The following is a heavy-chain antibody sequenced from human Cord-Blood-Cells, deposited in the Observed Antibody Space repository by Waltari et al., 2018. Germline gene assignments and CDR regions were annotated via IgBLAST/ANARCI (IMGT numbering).Heavy chain of an antibody. Sequence: QVQLQESGPGLVTPSEPLSLTCAVSGYSISGGSYWGWTRQPPGKGLEWIGSIYHSGSTYYNPSLKSRVTISVDTSKNQFSLKLSSVTAADTAVYYCARDKGDYDFWSGYYFDYWGQGTLVTVSS. CDR2: IYHSGST. V-gene: IGHV4-38-2*02. CDR1: GYSISGGSY. D-gene: IGHD3-3*01. CDR3: ARDKGDYDFWSGYYFDY. J-gene: IGHJ4*02.